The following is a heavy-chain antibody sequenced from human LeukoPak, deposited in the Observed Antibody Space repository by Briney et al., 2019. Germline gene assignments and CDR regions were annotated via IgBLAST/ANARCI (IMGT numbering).Heavy chain of an antibody. Sequence: GASVKVSCKASGYTFTSYDINWVRQATGQGLEWMGWMNPNSGNTGYAQKFQGRVTMTRNTSISTAHMELSSLRSEDTAVYYCARGRGRSRRSGWRNWFDPWGQGTLVTVSS. CDR2: MNPNSGNT. CDR3: ARGRGRSRRSGWRNWFDP. J-gene: IGHJ5*02. D-gene: IGHD6-19*01. CDR1: GYTFTSYD. V-gene: IGHV1-8*01.